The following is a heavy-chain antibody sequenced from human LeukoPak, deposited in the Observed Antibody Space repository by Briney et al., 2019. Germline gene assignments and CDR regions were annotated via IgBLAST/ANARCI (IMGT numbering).Heavy chain of an antibody. CDR2: ISYDGTNK. V-gene: IGHV3-30*01. D-gene: IGHD3-22*01. J-gene: IGHJ4*02. Sequence: GGSLRLSCAASGFTFSSYAMHWVRQAPGKGLEWVALISYDGTNKFYEDSVKGRSTISRDNSKNTLFLQVNSLRAEDTAVYYCARDLTGWGESSGYSDYWGQGTLVTVSS. CDR1: GFTFSSYA. CDR3: ARDLTGWGESSGYSDY.